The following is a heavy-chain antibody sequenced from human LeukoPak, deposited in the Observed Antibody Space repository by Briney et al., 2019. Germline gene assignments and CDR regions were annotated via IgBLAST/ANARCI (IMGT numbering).Heavy chain of an antibody. CDR1: GFALSSYW. CDR3: AKLDYGDYRSYYYMDV. J-gene: IGHJ6*03. D-gene: IGHD4-17*01. V-gene: IGHV3-23*01. CDR2: ISGSGGST. Sequence: GGSLRLSCAASGFALSSYWMHWVRQAPGKGLEWVSAISGSGGSTYYAGSVKGRFTISRDNSKNTLYLQMNSLRAEETAVYYCAKLDYGDYRSYYYMDVWGKGTTVTISS.